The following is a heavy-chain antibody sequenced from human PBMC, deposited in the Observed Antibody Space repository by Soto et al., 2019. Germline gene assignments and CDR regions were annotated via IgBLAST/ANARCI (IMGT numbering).Heavy chain of an antibody. V-gene: IGHV5-51*01. D-gene: IGHD1-26*01. CDR1: AYSFTTCW. Sequence: GESLKISCRGSAYSFTTCWIAWVRHMPGKCLEWMGIIYPADSDTRYSPSFQGQVTISADKSISTAYLQWSSLKASDTAMYYCAKVGVSSYGMNVWGQGTTVTVSS. J-gene: IGHJ6*02. CDR3: AKVGVSSYGMNV. CDR2: IYPADSDT.